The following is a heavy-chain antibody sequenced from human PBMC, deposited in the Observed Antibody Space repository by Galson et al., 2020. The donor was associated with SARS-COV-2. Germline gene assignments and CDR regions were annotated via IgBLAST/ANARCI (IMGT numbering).Heavy chain of an antibody. CDR2: ISTSSSYT. V-gene: IGHV3-11*06. Sequence: LSLTCVASGFTFNDYYMSWIRQAPGKGLEWVSDISTSSSYTKYADSVKGRFTISRDNAKNSLSLQMNSLRADDTAIYYCAKNPLDSTSWNCDYWGQGTLVTVSS. D-gene: IGHD6-13*01. CDR3: AKNPLDSTSWNCDY. CDR1: GFTFNDYY. J-gene: IGHJ4*02.